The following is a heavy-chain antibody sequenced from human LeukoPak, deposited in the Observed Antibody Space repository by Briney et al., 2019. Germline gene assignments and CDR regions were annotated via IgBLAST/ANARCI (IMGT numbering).Heavy chain of an antibody. V-gene: IGHV4-59*01. CDR1: GDSISNYY. CDR2: IYYSGST. Sequence: SETLSLTCSVSGDSISNYYWSWIRQPPGKGLEWIGYIYYSGSTNYNPSLKSRVTISVDTSKNQFSLKLSSVTAADTAVYYCARGNNYDFWSGSFDYWGQGTLVTVSS. J-gene: IGHJ4*02. D-gene: IGHD3-3*01. CDR3: ARGNNYDFWSGSFDY.